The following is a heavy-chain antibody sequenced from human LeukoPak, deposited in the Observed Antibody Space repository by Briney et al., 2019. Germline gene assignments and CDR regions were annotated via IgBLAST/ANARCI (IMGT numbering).Heavy chain of an antibody. D-gene: IGHD5-24*01. CDR2: ISGNGGRT. V-gene: IGHV3-23*01. J-gene: IGHJ4*02. CDR1: GFSFSSYE. CDR3: AKVAEMGTILGKFDN. Sequence: GGSLRLSCATSGFSFSSYEMNWVRQAPGKGLEWVSAISGNGGRTYYGDSVKGRFTISRDNSKNTLYLQMNSLRAEDTAVFYCAKVAEMGTILGKFDNWGQGTLVTVSS.